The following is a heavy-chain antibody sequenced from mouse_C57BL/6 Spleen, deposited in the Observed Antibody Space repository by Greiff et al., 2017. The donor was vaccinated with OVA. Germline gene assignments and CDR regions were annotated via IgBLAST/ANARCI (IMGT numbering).Heavy chain of an antibody. J-gene: IGHJ4*01. CDR1: GYTFTDYY. CDR2: INPNNGGT. D-gene: IGHD1-1*01. CDR3: ARPFYYGSRWAMDY. V-gene: IGHV1-26*01. Sequence: VQLQQSGPELVKPGASVKISCKASGYTFTDYYMNWVKQSHGKSLEWIGDINPNNGGTSYNQKFKGKATLTVDKSSSTAYMELRSLTSEDSAVYYCARPFYYGSRWAMDYWGQGTSVTVSS.